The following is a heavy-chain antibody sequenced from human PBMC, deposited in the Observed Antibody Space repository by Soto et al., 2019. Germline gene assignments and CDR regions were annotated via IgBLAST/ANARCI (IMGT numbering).Heavy chain of an antibody. D-gene: IGHD5-18*01. J-gene: IGHJ4*02. Sequence: GGSLRLSCSTSGFTFGAYTMTWFRQAPGKGLEWVAFIRGEDYGGTTEYAASVKGRFTVSRDNSKGVAYLEMNNLKSDDTAVYYCTRVVAAASDHWGRGTLVTVSS. CDR2: IRGEDYGGTT. CDR3: TRVVAAASDH. V-gene: IGHV3-49*03. CDR1: GFTFGAYT.